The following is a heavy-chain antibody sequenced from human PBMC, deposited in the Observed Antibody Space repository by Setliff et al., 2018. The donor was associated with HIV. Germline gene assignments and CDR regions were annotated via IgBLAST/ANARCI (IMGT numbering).Heavy chain of an antibody. CDR2: IYYSGSL. D-gene: IGHD1-26*01. V-gene: IGHV4-39*01. J-gene: IGHJ5*02. Sequence: PSETLSLTCTVSGGSISSSSYYWGWIRQPPGKGLEWIGSIYYSGSLYYNPSLTSRVAISVDTSNNRISLNLRSVTAADTAVYYCARHRGRVGATSDLWGQGAPVTVSS. CDR1: GGSISSSSYY. CDR3: ARHRGRVGATSDL.